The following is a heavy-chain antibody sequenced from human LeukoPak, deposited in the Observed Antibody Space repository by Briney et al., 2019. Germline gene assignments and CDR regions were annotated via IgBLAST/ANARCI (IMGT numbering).Heavy chain of an antibody. V-gene: IGHV3-20*04. CDR3: ARDDYYDSSGYYPDAFDI. CDR2: INCNGGST. D-gene: IGHD3-22*01. J-gene: IGHJ3*02. CDR1: GFTFDDYG. Sequence: RPGGSLRLSCAASGFTFDDYGMSWVRRAPGKGLEWVSGINCNGGSTGYADSVKGRFTISRDNAKNSLYLQMNSLRAEDTALYYCARDDYYDSSGYYPDAFDIWGQGTMVTVSS.